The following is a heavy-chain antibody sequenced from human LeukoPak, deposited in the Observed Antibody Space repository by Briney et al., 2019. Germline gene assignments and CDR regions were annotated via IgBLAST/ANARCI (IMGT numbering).Heavy chain of an antibody. CDR1: GGSISSGSYY. D-gene: IGHD2-15*01. Sequence: SETLSLTCTVSGGSISSGSYYWSWIRQPAGKGLEWIGRIYTSGSTNYNPSLKSRVTISVDTSKNQFSLKLSSVTAADTAVYYCARVGGHVDYWGQGTLVTVSS. J-gene: IGHJ4*02. CDR2: IYTSGST. CDR3: ARVGGHVDY. V-gene: IGHV4-61*02.